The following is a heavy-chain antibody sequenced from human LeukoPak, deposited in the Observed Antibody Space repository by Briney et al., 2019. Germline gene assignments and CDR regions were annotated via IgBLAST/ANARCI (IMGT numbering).Heavy chain of an antibody. D-gene: IGHD3-22*01. CDR3: AKGAMYYYDSSGLTTEEDY. CDR2: IYSGGST. Sequence: GGSLRLSCAASGFTVSSNYMSWVRQAPGKGLEWVSVIYSGGSTYYADSVKGRFTISRDNSKNTLYLQMNSLRAEDTAVYYCAKGAMYYYDSSGLTTEEDYWGQGTLVTVSS. J-gene: IGHJ4*02. CDR1: GFTVSSNY. V-gene: IGHV3-66*02.